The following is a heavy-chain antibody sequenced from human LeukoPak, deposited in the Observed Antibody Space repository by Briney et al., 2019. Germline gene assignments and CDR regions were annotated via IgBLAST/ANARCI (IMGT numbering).Heavy chain of an antibody. Sequence: GGSLRLSCAASGFTFSSYAMNWVRQAPGKGLEWVSYIGSGGITIFYADSVRGRFTISRDNAKNSLYLQMNSLRVEDTAVYYCAREPSVFVFDYWGQGTLVTVSS. V-gene: IGHV3-48*03. CDR1: GFTFSSYA. J-gene: IGHJ4*02. CDR2: IGSGGITI. CDR3: AREPSVFVFDY.